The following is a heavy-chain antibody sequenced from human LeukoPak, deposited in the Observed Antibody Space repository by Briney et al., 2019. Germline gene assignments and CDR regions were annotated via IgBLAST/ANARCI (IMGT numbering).Heavy chain of an antibody. CDR3: ARDTGDY. J-gene: IGHJ4*02. Sequence: GGSLRPSCAASGFTFSSYAMHWVRQAPGKGLEWVAVISYDGSNKYYADSVKGRFTISRDNSKNTLYLQMNSLRAEDTAVYYCARDTGDYWGQGTLVTVSS. CDR1: GFTFSSYA. CDR2: ISYDGSNK. V-gene: IGHV3-30-3*01. D-gene: IGHD1-14*01.